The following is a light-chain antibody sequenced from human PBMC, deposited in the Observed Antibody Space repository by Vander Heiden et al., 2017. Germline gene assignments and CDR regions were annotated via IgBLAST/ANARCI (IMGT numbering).Light chain of an antibody. CDR2: GAS. J-gene: IGKJ4*01. CDR3: QKYNNGLLT. CDR1: QSVSSN. Sequence: DIVMTQSPATLSVSPGERATLSCRASQSVSSNLAWYQQKPGQAPRLLIYGASTRATGIPARVSGSGSGTEVTLTISSMQSEDLAVDDGQKYNNGLLTFGGGTKVEIK. V-gene: IGKV3-15*01.